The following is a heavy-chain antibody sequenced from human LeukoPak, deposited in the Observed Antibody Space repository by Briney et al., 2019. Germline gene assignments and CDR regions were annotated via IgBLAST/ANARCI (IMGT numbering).Heavy chain of an antibody. CDR3: ARETYTTMVRGVIIIGTGGPFDY. CDR2: IIPIFGTA. CDR1: GGTFSSYA. V-gene: IGHV1-69*01. J-gene: IGHJ4*02. Sequence: SVKVSCKASGGTFSSYAISWVRQAPGQGLEWMGGIIPIFGTANYAQKFQGRVTITADESMSTAYMELSSLRSEDTAVYYCARETYTTMVRGVIIIGTGGPFDYWGQGTLVTVSS. D-gene: IGHD3-10*01.